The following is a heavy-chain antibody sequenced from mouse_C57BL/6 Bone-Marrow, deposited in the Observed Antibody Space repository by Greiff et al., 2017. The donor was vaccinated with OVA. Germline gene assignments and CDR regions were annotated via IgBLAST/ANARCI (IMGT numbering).Heavy chain of an antibody. V-gene: IGHV1-85*01. CDR1: GYTFTSYD. CDR2: IYPRDGST. J-gene: IGHJ4*01. CDR3: APITTVVATDAMDY. D-gene: IGHD1-1*01. Sequence: VQLQQSGPELVKPGASVKLSCKASGYTFTSYDINWVKQRPGQGLEWIGWIYPRDGSTKYNEKFKGKATLTVDTSSSTAYMELHSLTSEDSAVYFCAPITTVVATDAMDYWGQGTSVTVSS.